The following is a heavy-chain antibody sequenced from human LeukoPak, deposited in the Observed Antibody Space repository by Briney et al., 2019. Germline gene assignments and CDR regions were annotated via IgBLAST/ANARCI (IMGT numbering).Heavy chain of an antibody. CDR1: GFTFSSYA. V-gene: IGHV3-23*01. D-gene: IGHD3-10*01. CDR2: ISGSGGST. J-gene: IGHJ4*02. Sequence: GGSLRLSCAASGFTFSSYAMSWVRQAPGKGLEWVSAISGSGGSTYYADSVKGRFTISRDNSKNTLYLQMDSLRAEDTVVYYCAKHSYYGSECYWGQGTLVTVSS. CDR3: AKHSYYGSECY.